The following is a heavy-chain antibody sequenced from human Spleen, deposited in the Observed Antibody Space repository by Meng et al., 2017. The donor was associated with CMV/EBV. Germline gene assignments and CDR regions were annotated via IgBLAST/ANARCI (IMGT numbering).Heavy chain of an antibody. CDR3: AKMVPSGSHNPEGY. J-gene: IGHJ4*02. D-gene: IGHD1-26*01. CDR2: ISEDANEI. CDR1: GFTLSNHW. Sequence: GESLKISCTASGFTLSNHWMTWVRQAPGKGLEWVANISEDANEIYYVGSLKGRFTISRDNSKNTLYLQMNSLRSEDTAVYYCAKMVPSGSHNPEGYWGQGTLVTVSS. V-gene: IGHV3-7*01.